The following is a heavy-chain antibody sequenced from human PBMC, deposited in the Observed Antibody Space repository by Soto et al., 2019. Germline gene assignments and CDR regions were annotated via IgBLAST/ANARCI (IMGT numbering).Heavy chain of an antibody. V-gene: IGHV4-59*01. CDR3: ARGGDVVVVAAAHYYFDY. CDR2: IYYSGST. D-gene: IGHD2-15*01. CDR1: GGSISSYY. J-gene: IGHJ4*02. Sequence: SETLALTCTVSGGSISSYYWSWIRQPPGKGLEWIGYIYYSGSTNYNPSLKSRVTISVDTSKNQFSLKLSSVTAADTAVYYCARGGDVVVVAAAHYYFDYWGQGTLVTVSS.